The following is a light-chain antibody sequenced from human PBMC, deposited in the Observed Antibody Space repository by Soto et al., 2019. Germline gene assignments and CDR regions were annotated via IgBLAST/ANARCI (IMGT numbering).Light chain of an antibody. CDR1: ISNIGGNT. CDR3: AAWEDSLNGAV. V-gene: IGLV1-44*01. J-gene: IGLJ2*01. Sequence: QSVLTQPPSASGTPGQRVTISCSGSISNIGGNTVNWYQQLPGTAPKLLMYTNNQRPSGVPDRFSGSKSGTSASLAISGLQSEDEAHYYWAAWEDSLNGAVCGGGTTVTAL. CDR2: TNN.